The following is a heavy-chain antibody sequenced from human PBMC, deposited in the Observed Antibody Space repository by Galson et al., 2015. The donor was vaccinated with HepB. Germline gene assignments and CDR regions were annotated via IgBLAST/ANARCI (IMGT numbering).Heavy chain of an antibody. J-gene: IGHJ6*02. CDR1: GYSLSEVS. Sequence: SVEVFCKFFGYSLSEVSMHWVRQAPGKGFEWLGGFDTEDGETKNAQQFQGRRLLTEDASTDKAHMLLSSLRSEDTSVYYCAAAPKWIQVMNSYFCGLDVWGQWTTVTV. V-gene: IGHV1-24*01. CDR3: AAAPKWIQVMNSYFCGLDV. CDR2: FDTEDGET. D-gene: IGHD5-12*01.